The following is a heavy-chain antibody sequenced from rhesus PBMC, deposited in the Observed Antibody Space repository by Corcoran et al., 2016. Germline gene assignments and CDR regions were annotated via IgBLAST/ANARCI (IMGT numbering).Heavy chain of an antibody. CDR2: IYGSSTST. D-gene: IGHD6-31*01. CDR3: ARVDSSGWGFDY. V-gene: IGHV4S10*01. J-gene: IGHJ4*01. Sequence: QVQLQESGPGVVKPSETLTLTCAVSGGSISDSYRWSWIRQPPGKGLEWIGYIYGSSTSTNYNPARKSRVTISKDTSKNQFSLKLSSVTAADTAVYYCARVDSSGWGFDYWGQGVLVTVSS. CDR1: GGSISDSYR.